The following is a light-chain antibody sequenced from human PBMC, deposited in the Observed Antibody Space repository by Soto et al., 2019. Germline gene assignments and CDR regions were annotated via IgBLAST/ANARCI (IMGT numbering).Light chain of an antibody. CDR1: QSVSSN. CDR3: QEYNSWTPMYT. V-gene: IGKV3-15*01. CDR2: GAS. Sequence: EIVMTQSPATLSVSPGERATLSCRASQSVSSNLAWYQQKPGQAPRRLIYGASTRATGIPARFIGSGSVTEFTITVSSLQSEDFAIYYCQEYNSWTPMYTFGQETKLEIK. J-gene: IGKJ2*01.